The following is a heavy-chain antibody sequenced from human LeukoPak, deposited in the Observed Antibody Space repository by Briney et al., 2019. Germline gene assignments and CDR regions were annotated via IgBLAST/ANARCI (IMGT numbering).Heavy chain of an antibody. CDR2: ISGSGGST. J-gene: IGHJ4*02. D-gene: IGHD1-20*01. Sequence: GGSLRLPCAASGFTFSSYAMSWVRQAPGKGLEWVSAISGSGGSTYYADSVKGRFTTSRDNSKNTLYLQMNSLRAEDTAVYYCAKVSGITGTSSDYWGQGTLVTVSS. CDR1: GFTFSSYA. V-gene: IGHV3-23*01. CDR3: AKVSGITGTSSDY.